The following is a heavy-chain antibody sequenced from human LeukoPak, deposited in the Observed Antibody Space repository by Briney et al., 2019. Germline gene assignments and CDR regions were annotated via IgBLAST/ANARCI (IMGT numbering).Heavy chain of an antibody. Sequence: GGSLRLSCAASGFTFSSYWMSWVRQAPGEGLEWVANIKQDGSGNYCVDSVKGRFTISRDNAKNSLYLQMSSLRAEDTAVYYCAREGVDIVTYDYWGQGTLVTVSS. CDR2: IKQDGSGN. V-gene: IGHV3-7*03. CDR1: GFTFSSYW. J-gene: IGHJ4*02. D-gene: IGHD5-12*01. CDR3: AREGVDIVTYDY.